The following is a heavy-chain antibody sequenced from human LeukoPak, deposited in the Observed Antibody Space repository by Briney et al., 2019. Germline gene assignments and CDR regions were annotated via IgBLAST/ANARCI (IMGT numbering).Heavy chain of an antibody. J-gene: IGHJ6*02. Sequence: SETLSLTCTVSGYSISSGYYWGWIRQPPGKGLEWIGSIYHSGSTYYNPSLKSRVTISVDTSKNQFSLKLSSVTAADTAVYYCASVWWLPARWGVLDYYCGMDVWGQGTTVTVSS. CDR3: ASVWWLPARWGVLDYYCGMDV. D-gene: IGHD5-12*01. V-gene: IGHV4-38-2*02. CDR1: GYSISSGYY. CDR2: IYHSGST.